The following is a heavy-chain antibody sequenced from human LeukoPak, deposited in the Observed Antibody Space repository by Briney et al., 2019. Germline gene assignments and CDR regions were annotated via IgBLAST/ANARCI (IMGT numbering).Heavy chain of an antibody. CDR3: ANNYYDSRRFDY. Sequence: ASVKVSCKVSGYTFTDYYMHWVQQAPGKGLEWMGLVDPEDGETIYAEKFQGRVTITADTSTDTAYTELSSLRSEDTAVYYCANNYYDSRRFDYWGQGTLVTVSS. V-gene: IGHV1-69-2*01. CDR1: GYTFTDYY. D-gene: IGHD3-22*01. J-gene: IGHJ4*02. CDR2: VDPEDGET.